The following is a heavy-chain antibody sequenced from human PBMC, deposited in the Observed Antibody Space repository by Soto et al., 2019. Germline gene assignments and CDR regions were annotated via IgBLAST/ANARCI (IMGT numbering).Heavy chain of an antibody. Sequence: EVQLLESGGGLVQPGGSLRLSCAASGFTFNIFAMSWVRQAPGRGLECVSGISGSGSRTYYVNSVKGPFTISIDNSKNTVYLHMDSLRADDTAVYFCAKDENSSPSCGNYSSYMDVWGKGTTVTVSS. CDR2: ISGSGSRT. J-gene: IGHJ6*03. CDR1: GFTFNIFA. V-gene: IGHV3-23*01. D-gene: IGHD6-6*01. CDR3: AKDENSSPSCGNYSSYMDV.